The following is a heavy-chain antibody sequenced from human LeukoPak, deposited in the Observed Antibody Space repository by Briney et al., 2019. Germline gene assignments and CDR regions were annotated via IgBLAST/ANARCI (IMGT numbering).Heavy chain of an antibody. D-gene: IGHD6-13*01. V-gene: IGHV3-23*01. CDR1: GFTFSSYA. CDR2: ISGSGGST. J-gene: IGHJ4*02. Sequence: PGGSLRLSCAASGFTFSSYAMSWVRQAPGKGLEWVSAISGSGGSTYYADSVKGRFTISRDNAKNSLYLQMNSLRAEDTAVYYCARELPGYSSSWYVDDYWGQGTLVTVSS. CDR3: ARELPGYSSSWYVDDY.